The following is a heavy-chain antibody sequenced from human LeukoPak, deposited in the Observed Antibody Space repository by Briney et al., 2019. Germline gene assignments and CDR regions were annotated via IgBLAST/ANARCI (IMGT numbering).Heavy chain of an antibody. CDR3: ARRSGMSNGDAFDV. J-gene: IGHJ3*01. Sequence: GRSLRLSCTASGFTFGDYAMTWVRQAPGKGLEWVGFIRSKAFGGTTDYAASVKDRFIISRDDSASVVFLQMASLKTDDTAVYYCARRSGMSNGDAFDVWGLGTMVTVSS. CDR1: GFTFGDYA. D-gene: IGHD5/OR15-5a*01. CDR2: IRSKAFGGTT. V-gene: IGHV3-49*04.